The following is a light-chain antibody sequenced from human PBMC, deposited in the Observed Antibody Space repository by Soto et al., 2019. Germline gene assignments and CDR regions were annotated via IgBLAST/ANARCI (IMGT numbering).Light chain of an antibody. Sequence: QSVLTQPASVAGSPGQSITISCTGSNTDVGAYNYVSWYQQHPGKAPKLMTYDVSKRPSGVPDRFSGSKSGNTASLTISGLQAEDEADYYCCSYADNYSYVFGTGTKVTVL. J-gene: IGLJ1*01. CDR2: DVS. CDR1: NTDVGAYNY. V-gene: IGLV2-11*01. CDR3: CSYADNYSYV.